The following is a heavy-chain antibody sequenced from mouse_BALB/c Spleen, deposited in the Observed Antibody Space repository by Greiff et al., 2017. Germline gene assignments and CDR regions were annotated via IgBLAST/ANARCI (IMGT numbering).Heavy chain of an antibody. J-gene: IGHJ1*01. V-gene: IGHV5-6*01. CDR1: GFTFSSYG. D-gene: IGHD1-1*01. Sequence: EVKLMESGGDLVKPGGSLKLSCAASGFTFSSYGMSWVRQTPDKRLEWVATISSGGSYTYYPDSVKGRFTISRDNAKNTLYLQMSSLKSEDTAMYYCARPSITTVVADWYFDVWGAGTTVTVSS. CDR3: ARPSITTVVADWYFDV. CDR2: ISSGGSYT.